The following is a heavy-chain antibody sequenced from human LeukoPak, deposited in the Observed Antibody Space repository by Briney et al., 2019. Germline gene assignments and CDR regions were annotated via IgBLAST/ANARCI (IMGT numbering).Heavy chain of an antibody. CDR2: ISPNSADI. J-gene: IGHJ3*02. CDR1: GFTFTDVY. D-gene: IGHD4-11*01. V-gene: IGHV3-11*04. CDR3: ARGYTNYGYAFDI. Sequence: GGSLRLSCAASGFTFTDVYMSWIRQSPGKGLEWLAYISPNSADISYADSVKGRFTISRDNAKNSLYLQMNSLRAEDTAVYYCARGYTNYGYAFDIWGQGTMVTVSS.